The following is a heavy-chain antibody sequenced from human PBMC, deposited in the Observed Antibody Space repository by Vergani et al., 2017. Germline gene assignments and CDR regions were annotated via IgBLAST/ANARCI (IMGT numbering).Heavy chain of an antibody. CDR3: ARAPHFGVPPGGP. Sequence: QVQLVQSGAEVKKPGASVKVSCKASGYTFTSYYMHWVRQAPGQGLEWMGIINPSGGSTSYAQKFQGRVTMTRDTSTSTVYMELRSLRSEDTAVYYCARAPHFGVPPGGPWGQGTLVTVSS. D-gene: IGHD3-3*01. CDR2: INPSGGST. J-gene: IGHJ5*02. CDR1: GYTFTSYY. V-gene: IGHV1-46*01.